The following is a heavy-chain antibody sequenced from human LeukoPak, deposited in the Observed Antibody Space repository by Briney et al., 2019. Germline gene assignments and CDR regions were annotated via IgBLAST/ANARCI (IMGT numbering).Heavy chain of an antibody. D-gene: IGHD6-6*01. J-gene: IGHJ4*02. CDR3: ASTSIAAQMDY. CDR1: GGSISSGGYY. Sequence: SETLSLICTVSGGSISSGGYYWSWIRQHPGKGLEWIGYIYYSGSTYYNPSLKSRVTISVDTSKNQFSLKLSSVTAADTAVYYCASTSIAAQMDYWGQGTLVTVSS. V-gene: IGHV4-31*03. CDR2: IYYSGST.